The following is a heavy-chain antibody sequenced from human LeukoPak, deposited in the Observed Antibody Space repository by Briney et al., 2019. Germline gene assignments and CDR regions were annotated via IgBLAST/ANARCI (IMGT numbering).Heavy chain of an antibody. Sequence: GGSLRLSCAASGFTFSSYWMHWVRQAPGKGLVWVSRINSDGSSTSYADSVKGRFTISRDNAKNTLYLQMNSLRAEDTAVYYCARSTDDYSNLDDPWGQGTLVTVSS. CDR3: ARSTDDYSNLDDP. CDR1: GFTFSSYW. J-gene: IGHJ5*02. D-gene: IGHD4-11*01. CDR2: INSDGSST. V-gene: IGHV3-74*01.